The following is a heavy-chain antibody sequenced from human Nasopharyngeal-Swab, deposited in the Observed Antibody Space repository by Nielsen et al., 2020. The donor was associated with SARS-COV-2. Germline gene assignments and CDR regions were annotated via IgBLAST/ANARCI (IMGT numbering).Heavy chain of an antibody. Sequence: GESLKISCKASGYTFTSYDINWVRQATGQGLEWMGWMNPNSGNTGYAQKFQGRVTMTRNTSISTAYMELSSLRSEDTAVYYCARGQYRYSSSWYGGNWFDPWGQGTLVTVSS. V-gene: IGHV1-8*01. D-gene: IGHD6-13*01. CDR2: MNPNSGNT. CDR1: GYTFTSYD. CDR3: ARGQYRYSSSWYGGNWFDP. J-gene: IGHJ5*02.